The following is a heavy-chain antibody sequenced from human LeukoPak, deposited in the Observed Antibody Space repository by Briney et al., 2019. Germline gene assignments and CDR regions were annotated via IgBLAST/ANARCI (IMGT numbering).Heavy chain of an antibody. CDR1: GASIRSSSHH. V-gene: IGHV4-39*01. Sequence: SETLSLTCTVSGASIRSSSHHWGWIRQPPGKGLEWIGHVNYNGNTYYNPSLKSRVTISVDTSKNQFSLKLTSVTAADTALYYCARRGGDDYNRRFDSWGQGTLVTVSS. J-gene: IGHJ4*02. CDR3: ARRGGDDYNRRFDS. D-gene: IGHD5-24*01. CDR2: VNYNGNT.